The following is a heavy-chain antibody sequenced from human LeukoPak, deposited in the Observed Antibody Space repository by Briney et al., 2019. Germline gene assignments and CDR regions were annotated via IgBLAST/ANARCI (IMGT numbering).Heavy chain of an antibody. Sequence: RESAPALVKPTQTLTLTCTFSGFSLSTSGVCVSWIRQPPGKALEWLAHIDWDDDKYYSTSLKTKLTISKDTSKNQVVLTVTNMDPVDTATYYCARIWLTRSYYFDYWGQGTLVTVSS. D-gene: IGHD5-12*01. CDR1: GFSLSTSGVC. CDR2: IDWDDDK. CDR3: ARIWLTRSYYFDY. J-gene: IGHJ4*02. V-gene: IGHV2-70*01.